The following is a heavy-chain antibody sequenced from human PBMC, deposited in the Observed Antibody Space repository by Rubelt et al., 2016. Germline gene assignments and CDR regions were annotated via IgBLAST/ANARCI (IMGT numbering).Heavy chain of an antibody. D-gene: IGHD3-22*01. V-gene: IGHV3-64D*09. CDR3: ARGELIVVAHDAFDI. CDR2: ISSNGGST. CDR1: GFSFSSYA. Sequence: EVRLVESGGGLVQPGGSLRLSCAASGFSFSSYAMHWVRQAPGKGLEYVSAISSNGGSTYYADSVKGRFTISRDNSKNTLYLQMSSLRAEDTAVYYCARGELIVVAHDAFDIWGQGTMVTVSS. J-gene: IGHJ3*02.